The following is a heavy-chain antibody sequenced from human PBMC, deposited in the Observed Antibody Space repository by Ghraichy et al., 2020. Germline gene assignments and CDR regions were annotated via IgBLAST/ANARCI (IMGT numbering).Heavy chain of an antibody. CDR3: ARGAKDYYDSSGYSNWFDP. CDR2: IYHSGST. V-gene: IGHV4-30-2*01. CDR1: GGSISSGGYS. J-gene: IGHJ5*02. Sequence: SETLSLTCAVSGGSISSGGYSWSWIRQPPGKGLEWIGYIYHSGSTYYNPSLKSRVTISVDRSKNQFSLKLSSVTAADTAVYYCARGAKDYYDSSGYSNWFDPWGQGTLVTVSS. D-gene: IGHD3-22*01.